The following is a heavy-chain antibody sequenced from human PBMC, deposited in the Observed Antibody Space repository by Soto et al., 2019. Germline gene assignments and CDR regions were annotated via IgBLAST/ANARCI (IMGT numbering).Heavy chain of an antibody. CDR3: ARGRTVRNYADDSSDYFYFFDY. CDR2: VYYTGST. CDR1: GDSISTFY. J-gene: IGHJ4*02. D-gene: IGHD3-22*01. V-gene: IGHV4-59*01. Sequence: AETLSLTCTVSGDSISTFYWGWMRQSPGKELEWIGYVYYTGSTNYNPSLKSRVTISVDRSKNQFSLKLTSANAADTAVYYCARGRTVRNYADDSSDYFYFFDYWGQGTQVTVSS.